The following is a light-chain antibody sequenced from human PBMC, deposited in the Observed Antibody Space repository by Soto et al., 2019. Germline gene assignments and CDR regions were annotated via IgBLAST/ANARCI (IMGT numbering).Light chain of an antibody. Sequence: EIVLTQSPGTLSLSPGERATLSCRASQSVSSSYLAWYQQKPGQAPRLLIYGASGRATGIPDRFSGSGSGTDFTLTISRLEPEDFAVXXXXXYGXSPLFTFGPGTKVDIK. CDR3: XXYGXSPLFT. CDR2: GAS. J-gene: IGKJ3*01. V-gene: IGKV3-20*01. CDR1: QSVSSSY.